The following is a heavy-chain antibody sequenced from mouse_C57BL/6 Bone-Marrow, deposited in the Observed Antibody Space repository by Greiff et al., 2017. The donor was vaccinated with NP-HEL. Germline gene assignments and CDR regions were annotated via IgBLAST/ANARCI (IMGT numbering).Heavy chain of an antibody. CDR1: GFSLSTFGMG. Sequence: QVQLKESGPGILQPSQTLSLTCSFSGFSLSTFGMGVGWIRQPSGQGLEWLAHIWWDDDKYYNPALKSRLTISKDTSKMQVFLKIANVDMADTATYYCARGSLYGDYRYYFDYWGQGTTLTVSA. CDR2: IWWDDDK. J-gene: IGHJ2*01. CDR3: ARGSLYGDYRYYFDY. V-gene: IGHV8-8*01. D-gene: IGHD2-13*01.